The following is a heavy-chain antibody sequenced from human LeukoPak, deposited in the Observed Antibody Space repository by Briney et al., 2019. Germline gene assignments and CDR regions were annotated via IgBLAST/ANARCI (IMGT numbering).Heavy chain of an antibody. D-gene: IGHD2-15*01. CDR1: GFTFSSYA. J-gene: IGHJ4*02. CDR2: ISFDGSDK. CDR3: ARDRESSSKGHFDY. V-gene: IGHV3-30-3*01. Sequence: PGGSLRLSCAAFGFTFSSYAMHWVRQAPGKGLEWVSVISFDGSDKYYADSVKGRFTISRDNSKNTLFLQMDSLRAEDTAVYYCARDRESSSKGHFDYWGQGTLVTVSS.